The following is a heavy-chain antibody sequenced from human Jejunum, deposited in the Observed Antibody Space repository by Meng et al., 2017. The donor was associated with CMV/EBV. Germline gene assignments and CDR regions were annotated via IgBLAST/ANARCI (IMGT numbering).Heavy chain of an antibody. CDR2: IYPGDSDT. CDR3: ARHVTPSYYDSSGYHDY. D-gene: IGHD3-22*01. Sequence: FPNCWIAWVRQMPGEGLEWMGIIYPGDSDTRYSPSFRGQVTISVDRSINTAYLQWRSLEASDSAIYYCARHVTPSYYDSSGYHDYWGQGTLVTVSS. V-gene: IGHV5-51*01. CDR1: FPNCW. J-gene: IGHJ4*02.